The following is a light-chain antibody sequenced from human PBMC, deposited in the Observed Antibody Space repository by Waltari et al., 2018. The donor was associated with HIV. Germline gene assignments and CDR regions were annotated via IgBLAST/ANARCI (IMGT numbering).Light chain of an antibody. V-gene: IGLV1-40*01. J-gene: IGLJ3*02. Sequence: QSVLTQPPSVSGAPGQRVSISCTGRPSNIGAGSDVSWSHQVPGTAPKLLIFGNTNRPSGVPDRISGSKSGTSASLAISGLRAEDEAYYYCQSYDSSLSGSWVFGGGTKLTVL. CDR2: GNT. CDR1: PSNIGAGSD. CDR3: QSYDSSLSGSWV.